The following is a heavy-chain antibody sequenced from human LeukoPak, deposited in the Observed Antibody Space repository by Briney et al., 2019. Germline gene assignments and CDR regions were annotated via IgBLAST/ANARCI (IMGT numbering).Heavy chain of an antibody. J-gene: IGHJ4*02. CDR3: ASWYSSSSFGYFDY. V-gene: IGHV4-59*01. CDR1: GGSISSYY. CDR2: IYYSGST. D-gene: IGHD6-6*01. Sequence: SETLSLTCTVSGGSISSYYWSWIRQPPGKGLEWIGYIYYSGSTNYNPSLTSRVTISADTSKNQFSLKLSSVTAADTAVYYCASWYSSSSFGYFDYWGQGTLVTVSS.